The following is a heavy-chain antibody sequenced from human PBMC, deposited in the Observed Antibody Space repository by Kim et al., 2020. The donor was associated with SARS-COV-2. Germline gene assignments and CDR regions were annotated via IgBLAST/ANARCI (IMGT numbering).Heavy chain of an antibody. Sequence: ASVKVSCKASGYTFTSYGISWVRQAPGQGLEWMGWISPSNGHTNYARKLQDRVTMTTDTSTSTAYMELRSLRSDDTAVYYCARRTTKGVGATSTPDAFDIWGQGTMVTVSS. J-gene: IGHJ3*02. V-gene: IGHV1-18*01. CDR2: ISPSNGHT. CDR3: ARRTTKGVGATSTPDAFDI. CDR1: GYTFTSYG. D-gene: IGHD1-26*01.